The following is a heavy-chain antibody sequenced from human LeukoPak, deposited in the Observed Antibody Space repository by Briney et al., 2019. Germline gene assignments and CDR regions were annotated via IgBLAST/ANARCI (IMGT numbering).Heavy chain of an antibody. CDR1: GGSISSSTNYY. CDR2: IYYSGTT. V-gene: IGHV4-39*01. D-gene: IGHD2-21*02. CDR3: AKTLQRRRDDAFDI. Sequence: SETLFLTCTVSGGSISSSTNYYWAWIRQPPGKGLEWIGSIYYSGTTYYNPSLKSRVTISVDTSKNQFSLKLSSVTAADTAVYYCAKTLQRRRDDAFDIWGQGTMVTVSS. J-gene: IGHJ3*02.